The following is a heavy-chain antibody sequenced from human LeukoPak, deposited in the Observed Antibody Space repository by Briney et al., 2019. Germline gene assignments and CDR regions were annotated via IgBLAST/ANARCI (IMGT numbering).Heavy chain of an antibody. V-gene: IGHV4-34*01. CDR3: AIHIVVVPAAKKKNWFDP. J-gene: IGHJ5*02. D-gene: IGHD2-2*01. CDR1: GGSFSGYY. CDR2: INHSGST. Sequence: SETLPLTCAVYGGSFSGYYWSWIRQPPGKGLEWIGEINHSGSTNYNPSLKSRVTISVDTSKNQFSLKLSSVTAADTAVYYCAIHIVVVPAAKKKNWFDPWGQGTLVTVSS.